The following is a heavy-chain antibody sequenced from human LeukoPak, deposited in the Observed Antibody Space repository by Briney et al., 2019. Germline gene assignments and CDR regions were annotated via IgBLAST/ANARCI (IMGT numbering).Heavy chain of an antibody. CDR3: AREGNGYCSGGSCYRGLGSFDY. CDR2: IIPIFGTA. CDR1: GYIFTDYY. V-gene: IGHV1-69*13. Sequence: SVKVSCKASGYIFTDYYMHWVRQAPGQGLEWMGGIIPIFGTANYAQKFQGRVTITADESTSTAYMELSSLRSEDTAVYYCAREGNGYCSGGSCYRGLGSFDYWGQGTLVTVSS. J-gene: IGHJ4*02. D-gene: IGHD2-15*01.